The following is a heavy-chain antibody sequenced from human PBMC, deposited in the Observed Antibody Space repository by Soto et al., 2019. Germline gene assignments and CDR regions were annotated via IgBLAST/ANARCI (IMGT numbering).Heavy chain of an antibody. CDR1: GASISSGGYS. J-gene: IGHJ4*02. CDR2: IYHSGST. V-gene: IGHV4-30-2*01. Sequence: SETLSLTSAVSGASISSGGYSWGWIRQPPGKGQEWMGYIYHSGSTDYNPSPKSRVTISVDSSKTQFSLKLSSVTAAGTAVYYCARARRRYCSGGSGQYYFDYWGQGTLVTVSS. D-gene: IGHD2-15*01. CDR3: ARARRRYCSGGSGQYYFDY.